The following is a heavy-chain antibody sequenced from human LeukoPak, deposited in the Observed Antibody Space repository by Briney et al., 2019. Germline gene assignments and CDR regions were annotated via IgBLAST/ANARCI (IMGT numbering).Heavy chain of an antibody. CDR3: ARLVRYYYMDV. Sequence: TSSETLSLTCAVYGGSFSGYYWSWIRQPPGKGLEWIGEINHSGSTNYNPSLKSRVTISVDTSKNQFSLKLSSVTAADTAVYYCARLVRYYYMDVWGKGTTVTVSS. CDR1: GGSFSGYY. CDR2: INHSGST. V-gene: IGHV4-34*01. D-gene: IGHD2-2*01. J-gene: IGHJ6*03.